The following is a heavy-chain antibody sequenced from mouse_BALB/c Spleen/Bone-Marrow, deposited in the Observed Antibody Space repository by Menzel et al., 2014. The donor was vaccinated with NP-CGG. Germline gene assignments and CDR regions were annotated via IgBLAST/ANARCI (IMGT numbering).Heavy chain of an antibody. CDR3: TRQYGNYYAMDY. D-gene: IGHD2-10*02. J-gene: IGHJ4*01. V-gene: IGHV1-69*02. CDR2: IHPSDSYT. CDR1: GYTFTSYW. Sequence: VQLQQSGAELVRPEASVKVSCKASGYTFTSYWINWVKQRPGQGLEWIGNIHPSDSYTNYNQNFKDKATLTVDKSSSTAYMQLSSPTSEDSAVYYRTRQYGNYYAMDYWGQGTSVTVSS.